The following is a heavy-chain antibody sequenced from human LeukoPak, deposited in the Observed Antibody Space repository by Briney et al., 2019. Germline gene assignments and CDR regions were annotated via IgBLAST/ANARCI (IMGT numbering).Heavy chain of an antibody. Sequence: SETLSLTCTVSGGSISSGSYYWSWIRQPAGKGLEWTGRIYTSGSTNYNPSLKSRVTISVDTSKNQFSLKLSSVTAADTAVYYCARDRADGPWGQGTLVTVSS. J-gene: IGHJ5*02. CDR3: ARDRADGP. V-gene: IGHV4-61*02. CDR2: IYTSGST. D-gene: IGHD5-24*01. CDR1: GGSISSGSYY.